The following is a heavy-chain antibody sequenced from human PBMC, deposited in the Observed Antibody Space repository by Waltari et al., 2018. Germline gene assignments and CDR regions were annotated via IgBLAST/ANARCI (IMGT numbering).Heavy chain of an antibody. J-gene: IGHJ4*02. CDR3: AVMTTVTYFDY. CDR2: IKQDGSEK. D-gene: IGHD4-17*01. V-gene: IGHV3-7*01. CDR1: GFTFSSHW. Sequence: EVQLVESGGGLVQPGGSLRLSCAASGFTFSSHWMTWVRQAPGKGLEWVANIKQDGSEKYYVDSVKGRFTISRDNAKNSLYLQMNSLRAEDTAVYYCAVMTTVTYFDYWGQGTLVTVSS.